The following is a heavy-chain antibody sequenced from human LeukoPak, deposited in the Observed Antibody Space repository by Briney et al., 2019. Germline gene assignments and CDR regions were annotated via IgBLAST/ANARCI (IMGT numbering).Heavy chain of an antibody. CDR3: ARGITLRDYSNYKGSYYYYYGMDV. CDR1: GYTFTGYY. CDR2: INPNSGGT. D-gene: IGHD4-11*01. V-gene: IGHV1-2*02. J-gene: IGHJ6*02. Sequence: ASVKVSCTASGYTFTGYYMHWVRQAPGQGLEWMGWINPNSGGTNYAQKFQGRVTMTRDTSISTAYMELSRLRSDDTAVYYCARGITLRDYSNYKGSYYYYYGMDVWGQGTTVTVSS.